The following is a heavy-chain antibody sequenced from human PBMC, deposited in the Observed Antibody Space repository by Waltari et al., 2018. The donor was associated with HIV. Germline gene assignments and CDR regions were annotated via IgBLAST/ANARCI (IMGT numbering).Heavy chain of an antibody. CDR1: GGSISSGGYY. Sequence: QVQLQESGPGLVKSSQTLSLTCTVPGGSISSGGYYWNWIRQHPGKGLGWIGYIQHSGSTYYNPSLKSRVSISVNTSKTQFSLNLTSVTAADTAVYYCARVSDSYGTVFEYWGQGTLVSVSS. V-gene: IGHV4-31*03. J-gene: IGHJ4*02. D-gene: IGHD3-10*01. CDR2: IQHSGST. CDR3: ARVSDSYGTVFEY.